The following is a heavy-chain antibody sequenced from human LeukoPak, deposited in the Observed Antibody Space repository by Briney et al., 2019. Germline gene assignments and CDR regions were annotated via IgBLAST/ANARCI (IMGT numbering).Heavy chain of an antibody. J-gene: IGHJ4*01. CDR1: GGSISSSSYY. CDR3: ARTLWFGEPYTLYDFDY. CDR2: IYYSGST. Sequence: PSETLTLTCTVSGGSISSSSYYWGWIRQPPGKGLEWIGRIYYSGSTYYNPSLKSRVTISVDTSKNKFSLKLSSVTAADTAVYYCARTLWFGEPYTLYDFDYWGQGIMVTVSS. V-gene: IGHV4-39*01. D-gene: IGHD3-10*01.